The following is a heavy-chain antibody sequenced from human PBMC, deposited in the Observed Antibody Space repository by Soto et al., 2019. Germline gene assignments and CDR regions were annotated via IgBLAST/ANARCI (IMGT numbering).Heavy chain of an antibody. V-gene: IGHV3-33*01. CDR1: GSTFSSYG. CDR3: ARDRTTVTSLDY. D-gene: IGHD4-17*01. J-gene: IGHJ4*02. Sequence: GGSLRLSCAASGSTFSSYGMHWVRQAPGKGLEWVAVIWYDGSNKYYADSVKGRFTISRDNSKNTLYLQMNSLRAEDTAVYYCARDRTTVTSLDYWGQGTLVTVSS. CDR2: IWYDGSNK.